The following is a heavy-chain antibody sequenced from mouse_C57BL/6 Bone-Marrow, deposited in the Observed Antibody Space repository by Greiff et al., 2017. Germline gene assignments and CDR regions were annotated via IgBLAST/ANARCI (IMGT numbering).Heavy chain of an antibody. CDR3: ARHPLTFYTMDY. J-gene: IGHJ4*01. D-gene: IGHD1-3*01. V-gene: IGHV1-80*01. CDR2: IYPGDGDT. Sequence: VQLQQSGAELVKPGASVKISCKASGYAFSSYWMNWVKQRPGKGLEWIGQIYPGDGDTNYNGKFKGKATLTADKSSSTAYMQLSSLTSEDSAVYFCARHPLTFYTMDYWGQGTSVTVSS. CDR1: GYAFSSYW.